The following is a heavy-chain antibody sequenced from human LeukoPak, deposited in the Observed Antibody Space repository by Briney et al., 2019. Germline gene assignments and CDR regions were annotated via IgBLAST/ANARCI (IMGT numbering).Heavy chain of an antibody. CDR1: GYTFTVYY. CDR2: INPNSGGT. V-gene: IGHV1-2*02. Sequence: GASVSVSYTASGYTFTVYYMHWVRQAPGQGLEGMGWINPNSGGTNYTQKFQGRVTITRDTSITTAYMQLSRLRSDDTAVYYCARESGTVRGVIITPGNWFDPWGQGTLVTVSS. D-gene: IGHD3-10*01. J-gene: IGHJ5*02. CDR3: ARESGTVRGVIITPGNWFDP.